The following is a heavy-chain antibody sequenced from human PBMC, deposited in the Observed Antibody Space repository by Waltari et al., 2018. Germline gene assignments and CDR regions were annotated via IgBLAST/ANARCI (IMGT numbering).Heavy chain of an antibody. CDR1: GLPFSSYA. D-gene: IGHD3-22*01. CDR3: AKVLEGDSRVDY. CDR2: ISGSGGST. Sequence: EVQLVESGGGLVQPGGSLSLSCAASGLPFSSYALSWVRQAPGKGLEWVSAISGSGGSTYYADSVKGRFTISRDNSKNTLYLQMNSLRAEDTAVYYCAKVLEGDSRVDYWGQGTLVTVSS. J-gene: IGHJ4*02. V-gene: IGHV3-23*04.